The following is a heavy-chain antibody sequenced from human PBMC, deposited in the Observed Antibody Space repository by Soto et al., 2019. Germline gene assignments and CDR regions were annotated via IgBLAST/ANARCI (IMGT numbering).Heavy chain of an antibody. CDR2: IIPILGIA. D-gene: IGHD2-15*01. Sequence: SVKVSCKASGGTFSSYTISWVRQAPGQGLEWMGRIIPILGIANYAQKFQGRVTITADKSTSTAYMELSSLRSEDTAVYYCARETDVVVVGEPNWFDPWGQGTLVTVSS. J-gene: IGHJ5*02. CDR1: GGTFSSYT. V-gene: IGHV1-69*04. CDR3: ARETDVVVVGEPNWFDP.